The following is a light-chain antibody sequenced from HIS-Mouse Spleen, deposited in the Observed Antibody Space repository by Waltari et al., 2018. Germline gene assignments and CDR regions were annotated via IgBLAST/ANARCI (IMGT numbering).Light chain of an antibody. CDR2: AAS. J-gene: IGKJ5*01. Sequence: DIQLTQSPSFLSASVGDRVTITCRASQGISSYLAWYQQKPGKAPKLLIYAASTLQSGVPSRFSGSGSWTEFTLTISSLQPEDFATYYCQQLNSYLITFGQGTRLEIK. V-gene: IGKV1-9*01. CDR3: QQLNSYLIT. CDR1: QGISSY.